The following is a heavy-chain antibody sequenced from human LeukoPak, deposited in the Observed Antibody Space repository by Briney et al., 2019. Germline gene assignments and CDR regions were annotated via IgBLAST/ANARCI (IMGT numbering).Heavy chain of an antibody. CDR1: GFTFSNYN. J-gene: IGHJ4*02. D-gene: IGHD3-22*01. V-gene: IGHV3-21*01. Sequence: GGSLRLSCAASGFTFSNYNMNWVRQAPGKGLEWVSSITSSSTYIYYADSVKGRFTISRDNAKNSLYLQMNSLRAEDTAVYYCARGYDSGSYYVYWGQGTLVTVSS. CDR2: ITSSSTYI. CDR3: ARGYDSGSYYVY.